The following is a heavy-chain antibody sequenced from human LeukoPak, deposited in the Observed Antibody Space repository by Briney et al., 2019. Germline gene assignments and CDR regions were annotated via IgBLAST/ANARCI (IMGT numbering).Heavy chain of an antibody. CDR1: GYTFTSYG. J-gene: IGHJ6*02. D-gene: IGHD6-19*01. CDR2: ISAYNGNT. Sequence: ASVKVSCKASGYTFTSYGISWVRQAPGQGLEWMGWISAYNGNTNYAQELQGRVTMTTDTSTSTAYMELRSLRSDDTAVYYCARSGYSSGWYLVYYGMDVWGQGTTVTVSS. CDR3: ARSGYSSGWYLVYYGMDV. V-gene: IGHV1-18*01.